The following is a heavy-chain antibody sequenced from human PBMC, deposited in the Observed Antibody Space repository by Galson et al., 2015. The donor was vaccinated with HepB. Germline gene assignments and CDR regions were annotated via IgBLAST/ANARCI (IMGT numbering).Heavy chain of an antibody. CDR3: AKDAGLTTLLAWDRIGVDY. CDR2: ISGSGGSA. J-gene: IGHJ4*02. V-gene: IGHV3-23*01. CDR1: GFTFSSYA. Sequence: SLRLSCAASGFTFSSYAMSWVLQAPGKGLEWVSGISGSGGSAYYADSVKGRFTISRDNSKNTLYLQMNSLRAEDTAVYYCAKDAGLTTLLAWDRIGVDYWGQGTLVTVSS. D-gene: IGHD3-16*01.